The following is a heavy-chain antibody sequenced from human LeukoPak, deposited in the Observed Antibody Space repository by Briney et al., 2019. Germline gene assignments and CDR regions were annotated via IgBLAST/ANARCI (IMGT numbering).Heavy chain of an antibody. CDR2: ISGSGGTT. J-gene: IGHJ6*02. Sequence: GGSLRLSCAASGFTFSGYDMSWVRQAPGKGLEWVSAISGSGGTTYHADSVKGRFTISRDNSKNTLYLQMNSLRAEDTAVYYCAKVLGRGYFIYNPNLGVWGQGTTVTVSS. V-gene: IGHV3-23*01. D-gene: IGHD3-10*01. CDR1: GFTFSGYD. CDR3: AKVLGRGYFIYNPNLGV.